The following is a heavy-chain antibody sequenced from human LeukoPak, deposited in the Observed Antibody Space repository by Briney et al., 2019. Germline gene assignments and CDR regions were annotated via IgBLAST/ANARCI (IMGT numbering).Heavy chain of an antibody. CDR3: ARESDLSHYDRTDY. CDR2: IYSSGTT. J-gene: IGHJ4*02. D-gene: IGHD3-9*01. Sequence: SETLSLTCALSGDSISSGNYYWSWIRQPAGKGLEWIGRIYSSGTTTYNPSLKSRVSISADTSKNQYSLKLTSVTVADTAVYFCARESDLSHYDRTDYWGRGTLVTVSS. CDR1: GDSISSGNYY. V-gene: IGHV4-61*02.